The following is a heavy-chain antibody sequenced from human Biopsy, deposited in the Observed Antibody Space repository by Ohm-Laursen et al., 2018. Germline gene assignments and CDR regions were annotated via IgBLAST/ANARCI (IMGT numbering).Heavy chain of an antibody. CDR3: ARMEQPHDY. CDR1: GYPFSNYY. V-gene: IGHV1-2*06. Sequence: GASVKVSCKASGYPFSNYYLFWVRQAPGQGLEWMGRINLNSGDTVFARNFQGRVTMTRDTAISTVYMGLRNLRPDDTAVYFCARMEQPHDYWGQGTLVTVSS. J-gene: IGHJ4*02. CDR2: INLNSGDT. D-gene: IGHD6-13*01.